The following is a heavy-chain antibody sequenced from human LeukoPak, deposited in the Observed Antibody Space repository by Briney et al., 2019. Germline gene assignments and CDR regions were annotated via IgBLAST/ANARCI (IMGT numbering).Heavy chain of an antibody. CDR1: GGSISNYY. CDR2: INHSGST. V-gene: IGHV4-59*08. Sequence: SETLSLTCTVSGGSISNYYWSWIRQPAGKGLEWIGEINHSGSTNYNPSLKSRVTISVDTSKNQFSLKLSSVTAADTAVYYCARLRRVGATPFDYWGQGTLVTVSS. D-gene: IGHD1-26*01. CDR3: ARLRRVGATPFDY. J-gene: IGHJ4*02.